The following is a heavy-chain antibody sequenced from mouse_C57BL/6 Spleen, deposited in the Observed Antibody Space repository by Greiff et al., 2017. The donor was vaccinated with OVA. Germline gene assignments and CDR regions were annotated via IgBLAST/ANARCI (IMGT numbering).Heavy chain of an antibody. V-gene: IGHV5-6*01. CDR1: GFTFSSYG. Sequence: EVKLVESGGDLVKPGGSLKLSCAASGFTFSSYGMSWVRQTPDKRLEWVATISSGGSYTYYPDSVKGRFTISRDNAKNTLYLQMSSLKSEDTAMYYCARQRELWYYFDYWGQGTTLTVSS. CDR3: ARQRELWYYFDY. J-gene: IGHJ2*01. D-gene: IGHD1-1*02. CDR2: ISSGGSYT.